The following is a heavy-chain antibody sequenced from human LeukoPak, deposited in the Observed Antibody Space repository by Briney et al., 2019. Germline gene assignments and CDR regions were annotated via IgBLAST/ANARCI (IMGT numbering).Heavy chain of an antibody. CDR1: GFTFSRYA. CDR3: AREPLTGYYDSSGYYVPPGVAFDI. Sequence: PGGSLRLSCKASGFTFSRYAMSWVRQAPGKGLEWVSYISSSSSTIYYADSVKGRFTISRDNAKNSLYLQMNSLRAEDTAVYYCAREPLTGYYDSSGYYVPPGVAFDIWGQGTMVTVSS. D-gene: IGHD3-22*01. CDR2: ISSSSSTI. J-gene: IGHJ3*02. V-gene: IGHV3-48*01.